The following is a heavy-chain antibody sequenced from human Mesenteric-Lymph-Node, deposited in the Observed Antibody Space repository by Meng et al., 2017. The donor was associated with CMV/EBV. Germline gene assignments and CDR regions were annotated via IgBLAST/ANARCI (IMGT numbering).Heavy chain of an antibody. Sequence: QLQLQESGPGLVKPSETLSLTCTVPGGSISSSSYYWGWIRQPPGKGLEWVGSNYYSGSTYYNPSLKSRVTISVDTSKNQFSLKLSSVTAADTAVYYCARPHYYGSGSSPWFDPWGQGTLVTVSS. J-gene: IGHJ5*02. V-gene: IGHV4-39*01. D-gene: IGHD3-10*01. CDR3: ARPHYYGSGSSPWFDP. CDR2: NYYSGST. CDR1: GGSISSSSYY.